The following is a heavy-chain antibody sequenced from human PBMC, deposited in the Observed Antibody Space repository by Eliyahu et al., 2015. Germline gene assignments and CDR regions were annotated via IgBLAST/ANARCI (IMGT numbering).Heavy chain of an antibody. CDR3: AKDLVPGGADV. D-gene: IGHD4-17*01. CDR2: ILWDSSRI. CDR1: GLGFNXHA. Sequence: EVQVVESGGGLVPPGGSLRLSCVYGLGFNXHAIHWVRQAPGKGREGVSGILWDSSRIGYADSVKGRFTISRDSANNSLYLQMNSLRTEDTAMYYCAKDLVPGGADVWGQGTTVTVSS. J-gene: IGHJ6*02. V-gene: IGHV3-9*01.